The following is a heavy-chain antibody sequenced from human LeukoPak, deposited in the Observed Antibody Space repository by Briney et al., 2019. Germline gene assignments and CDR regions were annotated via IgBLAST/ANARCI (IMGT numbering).Heavy chain of an antibody. CDR1: GGSISSGGYS. V-gene: IGHV4-30-2*01. Sequence: SETLSLTCAVSGGSISSGGYSWSWIRQPPGKGLEWIGYIYHSGSTYYNPSLKSRVTISVDRSKNQFSLKLSSVTAADTAVYYCARSSVVAAGYFDYWGQGTLVTVSS. CDR3: ARSSVVAAGYFDY. D-gene: IGHD6-13*01. CDR2: IYHSGST. J-gene: IGHJ4*02.